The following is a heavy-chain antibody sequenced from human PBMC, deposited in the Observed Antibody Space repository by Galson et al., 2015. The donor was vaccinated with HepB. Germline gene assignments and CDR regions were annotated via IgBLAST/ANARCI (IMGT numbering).Heavy chain of an antibody. J-gene: IGHJ3*02. CDR3: ARERSTVVTRWYVFDI. V-gene: IGHV3-48*01. D-gene: IGHD4-23*01. Sequence: SLRLSCAASGFTFSSYSMNWVRQAPGKGLEWVSYISSSSSTIYYADSVKGRFTISRDNAKNSLYLQMNSLRAEDTAVYYCARERSTVVTRWYVFDIWGQGTMVTVSS. CDR2: ISSSSSTI. CDR1: GFTFSSYS.